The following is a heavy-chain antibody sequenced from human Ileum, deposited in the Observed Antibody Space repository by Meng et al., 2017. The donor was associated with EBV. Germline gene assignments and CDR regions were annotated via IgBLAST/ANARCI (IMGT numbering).Heavy chain of an antibody. J-gene: IGHJ4*02. Sequence: VPGLAKPAGTLTVACAVSGGTITEKSTCSWLRQPPGQGLGWIGEIYHNGGTNYNPSLKSRVTISVDKSKNETSLKLRSVTAADTAVYYCARWAFIYSYGFDNWGQGTLVTVSS. CDR3: ARWAFIYSYGFDN. V-gene: IGHV4-4*02. CDR2: IYHNGGT. D-gene: IGHD5-18*01. CDR1: GGTITEKST.